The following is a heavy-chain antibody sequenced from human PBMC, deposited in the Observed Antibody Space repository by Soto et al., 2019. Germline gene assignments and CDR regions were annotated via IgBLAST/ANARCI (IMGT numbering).Heavy chain of an antibody. CDR1: GYTLNIYA. V-gene: IGHV3-21*01. Sequence: GSLRLSCAASGYTLNIYAMTVARQAPGKGLEWVSSISSSSSYIYYADSVKGRFTISRDNAKNSLYLQMNSLRAEDTAVYYCARRGPYGDYFDYWGQGTLVTVSS. J-gene: IGHJ4*02. D-gene: IGHD4-17*01. CDR3: ARRGPYGDYFDY. CDR2: ISSSSSYI.